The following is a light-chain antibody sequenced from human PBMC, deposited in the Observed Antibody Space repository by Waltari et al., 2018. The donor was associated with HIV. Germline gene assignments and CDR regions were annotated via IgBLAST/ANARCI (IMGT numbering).Light chain of an antibody. Sequence: QSVLTQPPSASGTPGQRVSLPCSGSSSTIGSHSIYWYHQIPGTAPKLLIYRNKRRPSGIPDRYACAKSATSAALAVSGLRSEEEAEYYCEPWDGSRSGPGVFGGGTKLTV. CDR2: RNK. J-gene: IGLJ2*01. CDR1: SSTIGSHS. V-gene: IGLV1-47*01. CDR3: EPWDGSRSGPGV.